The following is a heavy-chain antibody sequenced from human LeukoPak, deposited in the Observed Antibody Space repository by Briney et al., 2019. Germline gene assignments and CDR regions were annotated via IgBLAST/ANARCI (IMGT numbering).Heavy chain of an antibody. J-gene: IGHJ4*02. V-gene: IGHV4-59*01. CDR3: ARVGSNFDY. CDR1: GGSISSYY. Sequence: SETLSLTCTVSGGSISSYYWSWIRQPPGKGLEWIGYIYYSGSTNYNPSLKSRVTISVDTSKNQFSLKLSPVTAADTAVYYCARVGSNFDYWGQGTLVTVSS. CDR2: IYYSGST. D-gene: IGHD3-16*01.